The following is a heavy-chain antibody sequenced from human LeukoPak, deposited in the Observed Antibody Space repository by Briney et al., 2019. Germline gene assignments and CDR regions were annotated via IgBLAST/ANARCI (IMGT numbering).Heavy chain of an antibody. V-gene: IGHV6-1*01. Sequence: SQTLSLTCAISGDSVSSNSAAWNWIRQSPSRGLEWLGSTYCRSKWYNDYAVSVKSRITINPDTSKNQFSLQLNSVTPEDTAVYYCARGYCTNGVCYNFDYWGQGTLVTVSS. CDR3: ARGYCTNGVCYNFDY. J-gene: IGHJ4*02. CDR1: GDSVSSNSAA. CDR2: TYCRSKWYN. D-gene: IGHD2-8*01.